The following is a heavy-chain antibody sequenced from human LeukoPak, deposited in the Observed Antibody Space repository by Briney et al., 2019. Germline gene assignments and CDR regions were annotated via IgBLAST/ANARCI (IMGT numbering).Heavy chain of an antibody. J-gene: IGHJ3*02. V-gene: IGHV3-21*01. CDR3: ARDSDYYDSSGYPGAFDI. Sequence: GGSLRLSCAASGFTFSSYSMNWVRQAPGKGLEWVSSISSSSSYIYYADSVKGRFTISRDNAKDSLYLQMNSLRAEDTAVYYCARDSDYYDSSGYPGAFDIWGQGTMVTVSS. CDR2: ISSSSSYI. CDR1: GFTFSSYS. D-gene: IGHD3-22*01.